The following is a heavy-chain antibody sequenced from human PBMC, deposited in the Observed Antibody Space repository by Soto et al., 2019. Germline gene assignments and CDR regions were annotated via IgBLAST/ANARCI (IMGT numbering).Heavy chain of an antibody. J-gene: IGHJ4*02. CDR2: IYYSGTT. V-gene: IGHV4-30-4*01. D-gene: IGHD4-4*01. CDR1: GASISSGDYY. Sequence: QVQLQESGPGLVKPSQTLSLTCTVSGASISSGDYYWSWIRQPPGKGLEWIAYIYYSGTTYCNPSLKSRVTISIDTSKSQFSLKLSSVTAADTAVYYCARGTYSTFVFDYWGRGSLVTVSS. CDR3: ARGTYSTFVFDY.